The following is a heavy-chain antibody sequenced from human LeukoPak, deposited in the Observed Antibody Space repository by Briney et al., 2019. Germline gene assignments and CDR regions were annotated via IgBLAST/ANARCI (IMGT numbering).Heavy chain of an antibody. CDR3: AKDSGGNPLYNFHY. CDR1: GFTFSSYA. V-gene: IGHV3-23*01. CDR2: ISGSGGST. Sequence: GGSLRLSCAASGFTFSSYAMSWVRQAPGKGREWVSAISGSGGSTYYADSVKGRFTISRDNSKNTLYLQMNSLRAEDTAVYYCAKDSGGNPLYNFHYWGQGPLVTVSS. D-gene: IGHD4-23*01. J-gene: IGHJ4*02.